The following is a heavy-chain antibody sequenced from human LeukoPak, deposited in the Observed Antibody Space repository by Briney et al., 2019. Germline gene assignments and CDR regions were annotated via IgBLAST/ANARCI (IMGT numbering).Heavy chain of an antibody. Sequence: GGSLRLSCAASGFTVSSNYMSWVRQAPGKGLEWVSVIYSGGSTYYADSVKGRFTISRHNSKNTLYLQMNSLRAEDTAVYYCAGSPDRGYYYGMDVWGQGTTVTVSS. CDR3: AGSPDRGYYYGMDV. CDR1: GFTVSSNY. J-gene: IGHJ6*02. CDR2: IYSGGST. V-gene: IGHV3-53*04.